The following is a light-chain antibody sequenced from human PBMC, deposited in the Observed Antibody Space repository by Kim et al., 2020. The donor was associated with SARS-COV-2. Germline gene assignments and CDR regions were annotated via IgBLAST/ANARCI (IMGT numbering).Light chain of an antibody. V-gene: IGLV1-47*02. Sequence: RVTISCSGSSSNIGSNYVYWYQQLPGTAPKLLIYSNNQRPSGVPDRFSGSKSGTSASLAISGLRSEDEADYYCAAWDDSLSGPWVFGGGTQLTVL. CDR2: SNN. CDR1: SSNIGSNY. J-gene: IGLJ3*02. CDR3: AAWDDSLSGPWV.